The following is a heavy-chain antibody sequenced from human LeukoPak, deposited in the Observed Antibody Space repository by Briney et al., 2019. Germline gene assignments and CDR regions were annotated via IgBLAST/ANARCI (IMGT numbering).Heavy chain of an antibody. CDR1: GGSISSYY. Sequence: PSETLSLTCTVSGGSISSYYWSWIRQPAGKGLEWIGRIYTSGSTNYNPSLKSRVTISVDKSKNQFSLKLSSVTAADTAVYYCARGTTVTTSDYWSQGTLVTVSS. CDR2: IYTSGST. J-gene: IGHJ4*02. V-gene: IGHV4-4*07. CDR3: ARGTTVTTSDY. D-gene: IGHD4-17*01.